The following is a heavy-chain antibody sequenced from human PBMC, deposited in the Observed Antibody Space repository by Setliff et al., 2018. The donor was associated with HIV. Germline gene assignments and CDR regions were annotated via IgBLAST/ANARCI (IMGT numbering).Heavy chain of an antibody. CDR2: IFYSGRT. J-gene: IGHJ5*02. D-gene: IGHD6-19*01. CDR1: GGSIDSTDYY. CDR3: ARPRRVRSRAWYWFDI. V-gene: IGHV4-39*07. Sequence: ASETLSLTCTVSGGSIDSTDYYWGWIRQPPGKGLEWIGSIFYSGRTTYNPSLRSRVTISVDTSKNQFSLSLTSVTAADTAVYYCARPRRVRSRAWYWFDIWGQGTLVTVSS.